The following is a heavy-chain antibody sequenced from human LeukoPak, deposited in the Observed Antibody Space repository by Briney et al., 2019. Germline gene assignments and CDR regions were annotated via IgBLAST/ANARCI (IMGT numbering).Heavy chain of an antibody. CDR2: ISGYNGNT. V-gene: IGHV1-18*01. CDR3: ARGYSSSWPDDY. CDR1: GYTFTSYG. Sequence: ASVKVSCKASGYTFTSYGISWVRQAPGQGLEWMGWISGYNGNTIYARKLQGRVTMTTGTSTSTAYMELRSLRSDDTAVYYCARGYSSSWPDDYWGQGTLVTVSS. D-gene: IGHD6-13*01. J-gene: IGHJ4*02.